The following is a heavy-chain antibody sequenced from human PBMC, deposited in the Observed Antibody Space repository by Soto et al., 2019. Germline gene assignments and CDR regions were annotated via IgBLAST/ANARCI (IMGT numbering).Heavy chain of an antibody. CDR1: GFSFSSFA. CDR3: ARENSVQAWLHHFDH. J-gene: IGHJ4*02. V-gene: IGHV3-48*03. CDR2: ISDDGASI. Sequence: GSLRLSCEASGFSFSSFAMNWVRQAPGRGLEWVSYISDDGASIYYADSLKGRFTISRDNAKNSLSLQMNNLRAEDTAVYYCARENSVQAWLHHFDHWGLGALVTVSS. D-gene: IGHD5-18*01.